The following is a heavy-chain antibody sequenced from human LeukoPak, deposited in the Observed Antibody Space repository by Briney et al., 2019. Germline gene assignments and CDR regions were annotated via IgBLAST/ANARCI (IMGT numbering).Heavy chain of an antibody. CDR2: IYTSGST. CDR1: VGSISSYY. V-gene: IGHV4-4*07. D-gene: IGHD6-6*01. CDR3: TTIEYSSSIVY. Sequence: SETLSLTCTVSVGSISSYYWSWIRQPAGKGLEWIGRIYTSGSTNYNPSLKSRVTISVDTSKNQFSLRLSSVTAADTAVYYCTTIEYSSSIVYWGQGTLVTVSS. J-gene: IGHJ4*02.